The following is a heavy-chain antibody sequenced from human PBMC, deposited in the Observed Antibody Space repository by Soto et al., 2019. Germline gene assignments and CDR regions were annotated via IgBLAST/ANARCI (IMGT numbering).Heavy chain of an antibody. D-gene: IGHD6-6*01. J-gene: IGHJ5*02. CDR1: GYTFTSYD. V-gene: IGHV1-8*01. CDR2: MNPNSGNT. CDR3: ARGVKAARPHWFDP. Sequence: QVQLVQSGAEVKKPGASVKVSCKASGYTFTSYDINWVRQATGQGLEWMGWMNPNSGNTGYAQKFQGRVTMTRNTSISTVYMELSSLRSEDTAVYYCARGVKAARPHWFDPWGQGTLVTVSS.